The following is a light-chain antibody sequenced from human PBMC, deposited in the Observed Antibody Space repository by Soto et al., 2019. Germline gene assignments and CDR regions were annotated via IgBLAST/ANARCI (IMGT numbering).Light chain of an antibody. V-gene: IGKV1-9*01. J-gene: IGKJ5*01. Sequence: IQLTQSPSSLSASVGDRVTITCRASQGISSYLAWYQQKPGKAPELLIYAASTLRSGVPSRCSGSGFGTDFTLIISSLQPEEFATYYCQQLNNYPITFGQGTRLEIK. CDR2: AAS. CDR3: QQLNNYPIT. CDR1: QGISSY.